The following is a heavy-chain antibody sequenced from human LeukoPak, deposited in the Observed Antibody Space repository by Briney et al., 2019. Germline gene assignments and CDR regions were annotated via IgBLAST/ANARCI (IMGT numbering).Heavy chain of an antibody. J-gene: IGHJ3*02. CDR1: GGSISSSSYY. Sequence: SETLSLTCTVSGGSISSSSYYWGWIRQHPGKGLEWIGYIYYSGSTYYNPSLKSRVTISVDTSKNQFSLKLSSVTAADTAVYYCARQRGYCSGGSCQGAFDIWGQGTMVTVSS. CDR3: ARQRGYCSGGSCQGAFDI. D-gene: IGHD2-15*01. V-gene: IGHV4-39*01. CDR2: IYYSGST.